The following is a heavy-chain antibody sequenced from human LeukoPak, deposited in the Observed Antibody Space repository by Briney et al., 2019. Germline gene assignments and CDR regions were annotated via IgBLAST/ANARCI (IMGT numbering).Heavy chain of an antibody. Sequence: SETLSLTCTVSGSSVSSGSYYWSWIRQPPGKGLEWIGYIYYSGSTDSNPSLKSRVTISVDTSKNQFSQKLRSVTAADTAVYYCARRPRNDILTGTPFDYWGQGILVTVSS. V-gene: IGHV4-61*01. D-gene: IGHD3-9*01. CDR2: IYYSGST. CDR3: ARRPRNDILTGTPFDY. CDR1: GSSVSSGSYY. J-gene: IGHJ4*02.